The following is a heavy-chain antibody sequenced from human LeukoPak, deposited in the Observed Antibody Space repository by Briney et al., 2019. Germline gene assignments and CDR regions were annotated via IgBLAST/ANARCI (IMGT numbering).Heavy chain of an antibody. V-gene: IGHV3-23*01. D-gene: IGHD3-22*01. CDR3: AKEGPITMIVVVITSYFDY. J-gene: IGHJ4*02. CDR1: GFTFSSYA. CDR2: ISGSGGST. Sequence: GGSLRLSCAASGFTFSSYAMSWVRQAQGKGLEWVSAISGSGGSTYYADSVKGRFTISRDNSKNTLYLQMNSLRAEDTAVYYCAKEGPITMIVVVITSYFDYWGQGTLVTVSS.